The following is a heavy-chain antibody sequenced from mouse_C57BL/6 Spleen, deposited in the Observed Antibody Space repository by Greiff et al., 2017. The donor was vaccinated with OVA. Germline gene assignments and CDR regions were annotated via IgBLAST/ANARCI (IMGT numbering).Heavy chain of an antibody. CDR1: GFNIKDYY. D-gene: IGHD1-1*01. J-gene: IGHJ2*01. Sequence: VQLQQSGAELVKPGASVKLSCTASGFNIKDYYMHWVKQRTEQGLEWIGRIDPEDGETKYAPKFKGKATITADTSSNTAYLQLSSLTSEDTAVYYCARFITTVVATDYFDYWGQGTTLTVSS. V-gene: IGHV14-2*01. CDR3: ARFITTVVATDYFDY. CDR2: IDPEDGET.